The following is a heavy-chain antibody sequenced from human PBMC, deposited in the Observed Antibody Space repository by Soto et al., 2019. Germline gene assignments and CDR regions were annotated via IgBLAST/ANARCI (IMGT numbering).Heavy chain of an antibody. D-gene: IGHD3-10*01. J-gene: IGHJ6*02. V-gene: IGHV3-30*18. CDR2: ISHGGNEK. CDR1: GFIFSSYA. Sequence: QVQLLESGGGVVQLGRSLRLSCAASGFIFSSYAMHWVRQAPGKGLEWVAVISHGGNEKYYADSVEGRFTISRDNSKNMVYLQMNGLRPEDTAVYYCAKVSSDRGYYYFAMDVWGQGTTVTVSS. CDR3: AKVSSDRGYYYFAMDV.